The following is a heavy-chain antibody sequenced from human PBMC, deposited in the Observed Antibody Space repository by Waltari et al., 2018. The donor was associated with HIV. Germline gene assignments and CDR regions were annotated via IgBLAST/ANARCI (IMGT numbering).Heavy chain of an antibody. CDR3: VRPMVERIDFHYCYGLDV. D-gene: IGHD1-1*01. V-gene: IGHV3-30*19. Sequence: QVQLVESGGGVVQPGGSLRLSCSASTFVFSTYVVQWVGPAPGKGQAWVGGSSFDGRITHHADSLEGRFTVSRDNSKDTLFLQMDRLRPDDTAVYYCVRPMVERIDFHYCYGLDVWGQGTTVTVSS. CDR1: TFVFSTYV. CDR2: SSFDGRIT. J-gene: IGHJ6*02.